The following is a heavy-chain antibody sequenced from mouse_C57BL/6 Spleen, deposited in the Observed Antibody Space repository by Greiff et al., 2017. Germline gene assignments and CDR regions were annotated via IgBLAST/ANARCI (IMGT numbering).Heavy chain of an antibody. Sequence: VQLQQSGPELVKPGASVKISCKASGYAFSSSWMNWVKQRPGKGLEWIGRIYPGDGDTNYNGKFKGKATLTADKSSSTAYMQLSSLTSEDSAVYFCARLDGSSPWFAYWGQGTLVTVSA. CDR3: ARLDGSSPWFAY. CDR1: GYAFSSSW. CDR2: IYPGDGDT. J-gene: IGHJ3*01. D-gene: IGHD1-1*01. V-gene: IGHV1-82*01.